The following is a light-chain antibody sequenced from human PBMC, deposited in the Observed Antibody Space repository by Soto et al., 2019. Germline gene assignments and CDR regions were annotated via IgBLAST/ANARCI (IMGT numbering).Light chain of an antibody. Sequence: EIVLTQSPATLSLSPEERATLSCRASQSVSSYLAWYQQKPGQAPRLLIYDASNRATGIPARFSGSGSGTDFSLTISSLGSEDFAVYYCQQRSNWPPLTFGGGTKVEIK. CDR3: QQRSNWPPLT. V-gene: IGKV3-11*01. J-gene: IGKJ4*01. CDR2: DAS. CDR1: QSVSSY.